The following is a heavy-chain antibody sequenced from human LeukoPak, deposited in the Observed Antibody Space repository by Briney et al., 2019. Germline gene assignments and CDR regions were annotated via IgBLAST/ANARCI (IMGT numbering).Heavy chain of an antibody. Sequence: KAGESLKISCKGSGYSFTSYWISWVRQMPGKGLEWMGRIDPSDSYTNYNPSFQGHVTISADKSISTASLQWSSLKASDTAMYYCASRLYCSSTSCPRDDPEDYWGQGTLVTVSS. J-gene: IGHJ4*02. CDR1: GYSFTSYW. D-gene: IGHD2-2*01. V-gene: IGHV5-10-1*01. CDR2: IDPSDSYT. CDR3: ASRLYCSSTSCPRDDPEDY.